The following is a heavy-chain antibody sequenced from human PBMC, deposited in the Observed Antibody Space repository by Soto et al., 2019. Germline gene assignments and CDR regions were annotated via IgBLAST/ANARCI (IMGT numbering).Heavy chain of an antibody. D-gene: IGHD2-15*01. J-gene: IGHJ6*02. V-gene: IGHV4-34*01. CDR1: GGSFSGYY. CDR3: ARGRVVVVAATSRTGYYYGMDV. Sequence: SETLSLTCAVYGGSFSGYYWSWIRQPPGKGLEWIGEINHSGSTNYNPSLKSRVTISVDTSKNQFSLKLSSVTAADTAVYYCARGRVVVVAATSRTGYYYGMDVWGQGTTVTVS. CDR2: INHSGST.